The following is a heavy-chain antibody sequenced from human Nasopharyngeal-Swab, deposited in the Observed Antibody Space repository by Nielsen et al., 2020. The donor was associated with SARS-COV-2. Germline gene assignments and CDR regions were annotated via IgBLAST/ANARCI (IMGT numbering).Heavy chain of an antibody. J-gene: IGHJ3*02. Sequence: ASVKVSCKASGYTFTSYYMHWVRQAPGQGLEWMGIINPSGGSTSYAQKFQGRVTMTRDTSTSTVYMELSSLSSEDTAVYYCARAWLVIAFDIWGQGTMVTVSS. D-gene: IGHD6-19*01. CDR1: GYTFTSYY. V-gene: IGHV1-46*01. CDR2: INPSGGST. CDR3: ARAWLVIAFDI.